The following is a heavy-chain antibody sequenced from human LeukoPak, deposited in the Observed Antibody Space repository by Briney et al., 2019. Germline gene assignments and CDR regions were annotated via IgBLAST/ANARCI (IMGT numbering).Heavy chain of an antibody. CDR2: IYYSGST. CDR3: AREYSSGWSVNAFDI. J-gene: IGHJ3*02. D-gene: IGHD6-19*01. CDR1: GGSISSYY. Sequence: SENLSLTCTVSGGSISSYYWSWIRQPPGKGLEWIGYIYYSGSTNYNPSLKSRVTISVDTSKNQFSLKLSSVTAADTAVYYCAREYSSGWSVNAFDIWGQGTMVTVSS. V-gene: IGHV4-59*01.